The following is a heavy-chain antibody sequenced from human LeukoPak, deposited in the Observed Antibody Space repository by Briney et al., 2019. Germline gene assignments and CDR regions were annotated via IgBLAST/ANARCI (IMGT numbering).Heavy chain of an antibody. CDR3: AKRGVVIRVILVGFHKEAYYFDS. J-gene: IGHJ4*02. CDR2: ISDSGGRT. Sequence: GGSLRLSCAVSGITLSNYGMSWVRQAPGKGLGWVAGISDSGGRTNYADSVKGRFAISRDNPRNTLYLQMNSLRAEDTAVYFCAKRGVVIRVILVGFHKEAYYFDSWGQGALVTVSS. D-gene: IGHD3-22*01. CDR1: GITLSNYG. V-gene: IGHV3-23*01.